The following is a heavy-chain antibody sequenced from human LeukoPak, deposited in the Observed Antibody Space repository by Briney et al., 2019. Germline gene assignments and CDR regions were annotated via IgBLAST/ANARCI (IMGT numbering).Heavy chain of an antibody. CDR1: GFTFSSYW. J-gene: IGHJ4*02. V-gene: IGHV3-74*01. CDR3: ARDGDTLFDY. Sequence: GGSLRLSCAASGFTFSSYWMHWVRQVPGKGLVWVSRISGDGSTTRYADSVKGRFTISRDNAKNTLYLQMNSLRAEDTAVYYCARDGDTLFDYWGQGTLVTVSS. CDR2: ISGDGSTT.